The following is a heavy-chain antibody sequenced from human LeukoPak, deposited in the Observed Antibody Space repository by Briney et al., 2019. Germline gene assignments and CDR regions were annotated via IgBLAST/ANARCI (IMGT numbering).Heavy chain of an antibody. Sequence: SETLSLTCTVSGGSISSYYWSWIRQPPGKGLEWIGYIYYSGSTNYNPSLKSRVTISVDTSKNQFSLKLSSVTAADTAVYYCARRPSLLDTGAHGRPQAFDIWGQGTMVTVSS. V-gene: IGHV4-59*01. CDR3: ARRPSLLDTGAHGRPQAFDI. J-gene: IGHJ3*02. CDR2: IYYSGST. CDR1: GGSISSYY. D-gene: IGHD1-14*01.